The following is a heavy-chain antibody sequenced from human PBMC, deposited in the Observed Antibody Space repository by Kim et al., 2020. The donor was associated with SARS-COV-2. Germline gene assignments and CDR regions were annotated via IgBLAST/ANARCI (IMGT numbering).Heavy chain of an antibody. CDR3: ARDRALTGNYGMDV. V-gene: IGHV3-21*01. J-gene: IGHJ6*02. CDR2: ISSSSSYI. D-gene: IGHD1-20*01. Sequence: GGSLRLSCAASGFTFSSYSMNWVRQAPGKGLEWVSSISSSSSYIYYADSVKGRFTISRDNAKNSLYLQMNSLRAEDTAVYYCARDRALTGNYGMDVWGQGTTVTVSS. CDR1: GFTFSSYS.